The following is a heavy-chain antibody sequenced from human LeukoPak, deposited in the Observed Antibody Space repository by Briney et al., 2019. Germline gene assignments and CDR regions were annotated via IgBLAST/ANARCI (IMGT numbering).Heavy chain of an antibody. D-gene: IGHD3-22*01. Sequence: GGSLRLSCAASGFSVSSSYMNWVRQAPGKGLEWVSVIYSGGSTYYADSVKGRFTISRDNSKNTLYLRMNSLRAEDTAVYYCARDYYDSSGYYYGGAFDIWGQGTMVTVSS. CDR3: ARDYYDSSGYYYGGAFDI. CDR1: GFSVSSSY. V-gene: IGHV3-66*01. J-gene: IGHJ3*02. CDR2: IYSGGST.